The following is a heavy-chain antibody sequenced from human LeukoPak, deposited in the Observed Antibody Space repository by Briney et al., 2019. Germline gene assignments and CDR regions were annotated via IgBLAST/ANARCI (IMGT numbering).Heavy chain of an antibody. Sequence: GGSLRLSCSASGFTFSSFGMHWVRQAPDKGLEWVAVMSEDGTYRGYADSVKGRFTISRDNSKNTLYLQMNSLRTEDTAMYFCARGYDFGSSSAWYVEYWGQGILVTVSS. CDR3: ARGYDFGSSSAWYVEY. V-gene: IGHV3-30*04. CDR1: GFTFSSFG. CDR2: MSEDGTYR. J-gene: IGHJ4*02. D-gene: IGHD6-19*01.